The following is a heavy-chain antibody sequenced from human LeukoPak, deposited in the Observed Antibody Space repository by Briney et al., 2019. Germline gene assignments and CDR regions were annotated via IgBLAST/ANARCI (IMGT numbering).Heavy chain of an antibody. D-gene: IGHD7-27*01. Sequence: GGSLRLSCAAAGFTCSCYAMSWVHQAPGRGLEVVSAFSGSGGSSYYADSVKGRFTISRDNSKNTLYLQMNSVRAEDTAVYYCALTALLGRSDYFDYWGQGTLVTVSS. CDR1: GFTCSCYA. J-gene: IGHJ4*02. V-gene: IGHV3-23*01. CDR2: FSGSGGSS. CDR3: ALTALLGRSDYFDY.